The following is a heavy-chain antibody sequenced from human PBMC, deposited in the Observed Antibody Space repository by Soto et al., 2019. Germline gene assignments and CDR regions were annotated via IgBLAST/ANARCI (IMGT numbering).Heavy chain of an antibody. CDR1: GFTFSNAW. Sequence: GGSLRLSCAASGFTFSNAWMSWVRQAPGKGLEWVGRIKSKTDGGTTDYAAPVKGRFTISRDDSKNTLYLQMNSLKTEDTAVYYCTTDPGSPPPFYYMDVWGKGTTVTVSS. J-gene: IGHJ6*03. V-gene: IGHV3-15*01. CDR3: TTDPGSPPPFYYMDV. CDR2: IKSKTDGGTT. D-gene: IGHD2-15*01.